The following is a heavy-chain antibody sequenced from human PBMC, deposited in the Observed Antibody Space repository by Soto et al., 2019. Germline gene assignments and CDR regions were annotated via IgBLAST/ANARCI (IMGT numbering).Heavy chain of an antibody. D-gene: IGHD4-17*01. J-gene: IGHJ6*03. Sequence: GGSLRLSCAASGFSFSSYSMNWVRQAPGKGLEWVSYISSSSSTIYYADSVKGRFTISRDNAKNSLYLQMNSLRAEDTAVYYCARLRYDYGDYDLNPDYYYMDVWGKGTKVTV. CDR2: ISSSSSTI. CDR1: GFSFSSYS. CDR3: ARLRYDYGDYDLNPDYYYMDV. V-gene: IGHV3-48*01.